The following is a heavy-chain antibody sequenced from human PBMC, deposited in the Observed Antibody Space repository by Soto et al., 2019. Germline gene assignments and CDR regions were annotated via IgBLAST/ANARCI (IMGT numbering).Heavy chain of an antibody. CDR1: EFTFSRHG. Sequence: QVQLVESGGGVVQPGRSLRLSCAASEFTFSRHGMHWVRQAPGKGLQWVGVIWSDGSNEVYADSVKGRFIISRDNSKNYLYLQMNRLRAEDTAVYYCARERTFGDNKHNYMDVWGTGITVTVSS. CDR2: IWSDGSNE. J-gene: IGHJ6*03. D-gene: IGHD3-10*01. CDR3: ARERTFGDNKHNYMDV. V-gene: IGHV3-33*01.